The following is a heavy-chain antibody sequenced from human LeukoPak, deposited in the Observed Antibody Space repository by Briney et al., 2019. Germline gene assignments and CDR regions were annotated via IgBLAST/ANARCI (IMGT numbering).Heavy chain of an antibody. CDR3: ARDISDAFDI. D-gene: IGHD3-9*01. CDR1: GFTFSTYW. V-gene: IGHV3-74*01. J-gene: IGHJ3*02. Sequence: PGGSLRLSCAASGFTFSTYWMHWVRQAPGKGLVWVSCLNSDGSSTSYAGSVKGRFTISRDNAKNTLYLQMNSLRAEDTAVYYCARDISDAFDIWGQGTMVTVSS. CDR2: LNSDGSST.